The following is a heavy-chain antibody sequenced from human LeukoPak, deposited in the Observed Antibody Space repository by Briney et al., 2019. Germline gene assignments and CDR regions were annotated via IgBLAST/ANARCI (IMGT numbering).Heavy chain of an antibody. J-gene: IGHJ4*02. Sequence: PGGSLRLSCAASGFTFSSYAMSWVRQAPGKGLEWVSVISSSGGNTDYADSVKGRFTISRDNSQNTLYLQMNSLRAEDTAVYYCAKSVYYDGGGYYYTDYWGRGTLVTVSS. CDR3: AKSVYYDGGGYYYTDY. V-gene: IGHV3-23*01. CDR1: GFTFSSYA. CDR2: ISSSGGNT. D-gene: IGHD3-22*01.